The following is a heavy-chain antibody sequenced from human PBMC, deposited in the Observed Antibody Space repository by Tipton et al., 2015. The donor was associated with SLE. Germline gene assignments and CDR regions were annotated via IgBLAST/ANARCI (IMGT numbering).Heavy chain of an antibody. D-gene: IGHD3/OR15-3a*01. V-gene: IGHV4-59*01. Sequence: TLSLTCTVSGGSISSYYWSWIRQPPGKGLEWIGYIYYSGSTNYNPSLKSRVTISVDTSKNQFSLKLSSVTAADTAVYYCARGPPRTLDPYNWFDPWGQGTLVTVSS. J-gene: IGHJ5*02. CDR3: ARGPPRTLDPYNWFDP. CDR2: IYYSGST. CDR1: GGSISSYY.